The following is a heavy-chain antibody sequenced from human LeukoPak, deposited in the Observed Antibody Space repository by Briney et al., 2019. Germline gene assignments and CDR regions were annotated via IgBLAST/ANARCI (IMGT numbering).Heavy chain of an antibody. CDR1: GFTFSSYA. V-gene: IGHV3-30-3*01. Sequence: GGSLRLSCAASGFTFSSYAMHWVRQAPGKGLEWVAVISYDGSNKYYADSVKGRFTISRDNSKNTLYLQMNSLRAEDTAVYYCARGRQYYDSSGYKEFGDYWGQGTLVTVSS. CDR2: ISYDGSNK. J-gene: IGHJ4*02. D-gene: IGHD3-22*01. CDR3: ARGRQYYDSSGYKEFGDY.